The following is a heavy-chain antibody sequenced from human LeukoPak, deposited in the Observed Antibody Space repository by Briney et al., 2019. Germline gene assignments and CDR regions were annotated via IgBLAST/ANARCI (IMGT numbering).Heavy chain of an antibody. CDR3: AKVGDDIVVVVAATIDY. CDR2: IRYDGSNK. Sequence: GGSLRLSCAASGFTFSSYGMHWVRQAPGKGLEWVAFIRYDGSNKYYADSVKGRFTISRDNSKNTLYLQMNSLRAEDTAVYYCAKVGDDIVVVVAATIDYWGQGTLVTVSS. J-gene: IGHJ4*02. V-gene: IGHV3-30*02. D-gene: IGHD2-15*01. CDR1: GFTFSSYG.